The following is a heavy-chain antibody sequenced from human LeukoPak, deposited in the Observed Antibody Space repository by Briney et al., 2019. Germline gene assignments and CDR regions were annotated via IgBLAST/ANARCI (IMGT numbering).Heavy chain of an antibody. D-gene: IGHD3-22*01. J-gene: IGHJ6*02. CDR3: ARDARSSGYYSADYYYGMDV. Sequence: SETLSLTCTVSGGSISSYYWSWIRQPPGKGLEWIGYIYYSGSTNYNPSLKSRVTISVDTSENQFSLRLSSVTAADTAVYYCARDARSSGYYSADYYYGMDVWGQGTTVTVSS. CDR1: GGSISSYY. CDR2: IYYSGST. V-gene: IGHV4-59*01.